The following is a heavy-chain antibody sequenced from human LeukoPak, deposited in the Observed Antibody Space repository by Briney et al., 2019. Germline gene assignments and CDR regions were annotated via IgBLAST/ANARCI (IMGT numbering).Heavy chain of an antibody. Sequence: ASVKVSCKASGYTFSSYSITWVRQAPGQGLEWLGWISALNGNTNLAQKVQGRVSMTTDTSTSTAYMELRSLRSDDSAVYYCARKAVMVRGVINHNYGMDVWGQGTMVTVSS. CDR1: GYTFSSYS. D-gene: IGHD3-10*01. CDR2: ISALNGNT. J-gene: IGHJ6*02. V-gene: IGHV1-18*01. CDR3: ARKAVMVRGVINHNYGMDV.